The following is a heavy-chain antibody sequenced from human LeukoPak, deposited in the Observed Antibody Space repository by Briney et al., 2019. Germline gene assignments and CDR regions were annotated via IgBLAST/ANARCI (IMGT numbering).Heavy chain of an antibody. Sequence: ASVNVSCKASGYTFTSYAMHWVRPAPGQRLEWMGWINAGNGNTKYSQKFQGRVTITRDTSASTAYMELSSLRSEDTAVYYCARGDIVVVPAAGTDYWGQGTLVTVSS. CDR1: GYTFTSYA. J-gene: IGHJ4*02. CDR2: INAGNGNT. CDR3: ARGDIVVVPAAGTDY. D-gene: IGHD2-2*01. V-gene: IGHV1-3*01.